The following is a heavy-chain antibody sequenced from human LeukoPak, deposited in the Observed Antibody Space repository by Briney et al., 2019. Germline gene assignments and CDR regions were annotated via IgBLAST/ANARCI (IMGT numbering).Heavy chain of an antibody. J-gene: IGHJ4*02. CDR1: GYTFTANY. D-gene: IGHD1-14*01. CDR3: ARGSGTSRFDY. CDR2: INPRSGGT. Sequence: ASVKVSCKASGYTFTANYMHWVRQAPGQGLEWMGWINPRSGGTNYGEKFRGRVTMTRDTSITTAYMELSSLRFDDTAVYYCARGSGTSRFDYWGQGTLVTVSS. V-gene: IGHV1-2*02.